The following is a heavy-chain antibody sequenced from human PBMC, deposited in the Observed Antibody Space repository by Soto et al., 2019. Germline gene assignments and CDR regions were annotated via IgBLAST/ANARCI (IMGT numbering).Heavy chain of an antibody. J-gene: IGHJ6*02. Sequence: QVQLVQSGAEVKKPGASVKVSCKAAGYTFTSYDINWVRQATGQGLEWMGWMNPNSGNTGYAQKFQGRVTMTRNTSISTAYMELSSLRSEDTAVYYCARWPDGYYYYGMDVWGQGTTVTVSS. CDR3: ARWPDGYYYYGMDV. V-gene: IGHV1-8*01. CDR1: GYTFTSYD. CDR2: MNPNSGNT.